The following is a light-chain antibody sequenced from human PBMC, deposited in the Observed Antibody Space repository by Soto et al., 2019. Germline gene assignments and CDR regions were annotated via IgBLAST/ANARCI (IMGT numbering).Light chain of an antibody. CDR2: GAS. CDR3: QQYNNWPRT. V-gene: IGKV3-20*01. J-gene: IGKJ1*01. Sequence: EIVLTQSPGTLSLSPGERATLSCRASQSVSSSYLAWYQQKPGQAPRLLIYGASSRATGIPDRFSGSGSGTEFTLTISSLQFEDFAVYYCQQYNNWPRTFGQGTKVDIK. CDR1: QSVSSSY.